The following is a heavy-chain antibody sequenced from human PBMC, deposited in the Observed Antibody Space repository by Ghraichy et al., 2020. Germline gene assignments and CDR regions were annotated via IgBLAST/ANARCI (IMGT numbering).Heavy chain of an antibody. V-gene: IGHV3-30*18. D-gene: IGHD2-15*01. CDR3: AKDYCSGGSCQDAFDI. CDR2: ISYDGSNK. Sequence: GGSLRLSCAASGFTFSSYGMHWVRQAPGKGLEWVAVISYDGSNKYYADSVKGRFTISRDNSKNTLYLQMNSLRAEDTAVYYCAKDYCSGGSCQDAFDIWGQGTMVTVSS. J-gene: IGHJ3*02. CDR1: GFTFSSYG.